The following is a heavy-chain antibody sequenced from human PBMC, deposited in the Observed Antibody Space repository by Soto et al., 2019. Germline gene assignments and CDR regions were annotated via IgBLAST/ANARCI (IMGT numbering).Heavy chain of an antibody. CDR3: AKKIRELWFGSGGDYGMDV. V-gene: IGHV4-39*01. CDR1: GGSISSSSYY. Sequence: SETLSLTCTVSGGSISSSSYYWGCIRQPPGKGLEWIGSIYYSGSTYYNPSLKSRVTISVDTSKNQFSLKLSSVTAADTAVYYCAKKIRELWFGSGGDYGMDVWGQGTTVTVSS. CDR2: IYYSGST. D-gene: IGHD3-10*01. J-gene: IGHJ6*02.